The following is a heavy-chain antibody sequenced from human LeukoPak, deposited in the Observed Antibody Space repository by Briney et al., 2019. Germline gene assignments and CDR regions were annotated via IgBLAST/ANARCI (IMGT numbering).Heavy chain of an antibody. CDR2: IYYSGST. V-gene: IGHV4-59*01. CDR3: ARHRVYYDFWSGYVDY. CDR1: GGSISSYY. Sequence: SETLSLTCTVSGGSISSYYWSWIRQPPGKGLEWIGYIYYSGSTNYNPSLKSRVTISVDTSKNQFSLKLSSVTAADTAVYYCARHRVYYDFWSGYVDYWGQGTLVTVSS. D-gene: IGHD3-3*01. J-gene: IGHJ4*02.